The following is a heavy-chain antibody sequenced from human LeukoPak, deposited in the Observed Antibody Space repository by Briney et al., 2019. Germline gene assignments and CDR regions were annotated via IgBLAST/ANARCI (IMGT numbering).Heavy chain of an antibody. J-gene: IGHJ4*02. CDR3: AKQREVFSSSWYYFDY. CDR1: GFTFSNYA. D-gene: IGHD6-13*01. V-gene: IGHV3-23*01. Sequence: GGSLRLSCAASGFTFSNYAMSWVRQAAGRGLEWVSTISSRGDSTHDADSVKGRFTISRDNSKNTLYLQMNSLRAEDTAVYYCAKQREVFSSSWYYFDYWGQGTLVTVSS. CDR2: ISSRGDST.